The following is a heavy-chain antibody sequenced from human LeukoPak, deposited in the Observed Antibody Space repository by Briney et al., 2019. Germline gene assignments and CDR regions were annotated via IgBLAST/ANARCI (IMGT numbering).Heavy chain of an antibody. D-gene: IGHD3-3*01. CDR3: AREARFLEWLLPYYYYYYMDV. V-gene: IGHV1-2*02. Sequence: ASVKVSCKASGYTFTGYYMHWVRQAPGQGLEWMGWINPNSGGTNYAQKFQGRVTMTRDTSISTAYKELSRLRSDDTAVYYCAREARFLEWLLPYYYYYYMDVWGKGTTVTVSS. CDR2: INPNSGGT. J-gene: IGHJ6*03. CDR1: GYTFTGYY.